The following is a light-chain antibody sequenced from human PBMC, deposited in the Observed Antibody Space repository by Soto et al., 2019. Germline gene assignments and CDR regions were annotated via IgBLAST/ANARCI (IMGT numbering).Light chain of an antibody. CDR1: SSDVGGYNF. V-gene: IGLV2-14*03. CDR2: DVN. CDR3: CSYSGSNTIVV. J-gene: IGLJ2*01. Sequence: QSALTQPASVSGSPGRSITISCTGTSSDVGGYNFVSWYQQHPGKAPRLMIFDVNNRPSGVSTRFSGSKSGNTASLTISGLQAEDEADYYCCSYSGSNTIVVFGGGPKVTVL.